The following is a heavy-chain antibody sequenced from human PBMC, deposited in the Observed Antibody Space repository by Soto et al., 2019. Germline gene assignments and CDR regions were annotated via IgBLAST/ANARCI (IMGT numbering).Heavy chain of an antibody. J-gene: IGHJ4*02. Sequence: SETLSLTCAVYGGSFSGYYWSWIRQPPGKGLEWIGEINHSGSTNYNPSLKSRVTISVDTSKNQFSLKLSSVTAADTAVYYCARAPYGSSWSPWDYWGQGTLVTVSS. CDR1: GGSFSGYY. CDR3: ARAPYGSSWSPWDY. D-gene: IGHD6-13*01. CDR2: INHSGST. V-gene: IGHV4-34*01.